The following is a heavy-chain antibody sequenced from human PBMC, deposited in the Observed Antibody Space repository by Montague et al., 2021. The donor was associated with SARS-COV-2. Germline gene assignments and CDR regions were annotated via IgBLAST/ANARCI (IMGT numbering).Heavy chain of an antibody. CDR2: IYYLGTT. V-gene: IGHV4-59*11. CDR3: ARNGGAAVPGLLLGMDI. J-gene: IGHJ6*02. CDR1: GGSISGHY. Sequence: SETLSLTCIVSGGSISGHYWRWVRQTPEKGLEWIGYIYYLGTTNYNPSLKTRVTFSVDTSKNQLSLMLTSVTAADTGVYYCARNGGAAVPGLLLGMDIWGQGTTVTVSS. D-gene: IGHD6-19*01.